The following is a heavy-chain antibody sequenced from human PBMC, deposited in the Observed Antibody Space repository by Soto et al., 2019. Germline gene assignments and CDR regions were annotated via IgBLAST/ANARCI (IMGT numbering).Heavy chain of an antibody. CDR1: GFTFSSYA. D-gene: IGHD6-13*01. CDR2: ISGSGGST. Sequence: PGGSLRLSCAASGFTFSSYAMSWVRQAPGKGLEWVSAISGSGGSTYYADSVKGRFTISRDNSKNTLYLQMNSLRAEDTAVYYCEKSPAAAAGSNWFDPWGQGTLVTVYS. J-gene: IGHJ5*02. CDR3: EKSPAAAAGSNWFDP. V-gene: IGHV3-23*01.